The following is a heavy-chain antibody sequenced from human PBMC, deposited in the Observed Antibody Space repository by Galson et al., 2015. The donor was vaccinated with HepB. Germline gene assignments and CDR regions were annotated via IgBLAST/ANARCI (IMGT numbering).Heavy chain of an antibody. CDR3: ARERKAITGAFDI. Sequence: TLSLTCTVSGGSISSGGYYWSWIRQHPGKGLEWIGYIYYSGSTYYNPSLKSRVTISVDTSKNQFSLKLSSVTAADTAVYYCARERKAITGAFDIWGQGTMVTVSS. CDR1: GGSISSGGYY. D-gene: IGHD1-1*01. V-gene: IGHV4-31*03. J-gene: IGHJ3*02. CDR2: IYYSGST.